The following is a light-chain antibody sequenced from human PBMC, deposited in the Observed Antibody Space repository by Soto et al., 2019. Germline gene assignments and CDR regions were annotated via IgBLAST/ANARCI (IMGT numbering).Light chain of an antibody. Sequence: EIVLTQSPGTLSLSPGERATLSCRASQSVGSKLAWYRQAPGQAPSLLIYGASTRASDTPARFSGSGAGKDFNLTSTIVETVDFAVYSCQQYGSSVATFGQGTHVE. V-gene: IGKV3-20*01. CDR3: QQYGSSVAT. CDR2: GAS. J-gene: IGKJ1*01. CDR1: QSVGSK.